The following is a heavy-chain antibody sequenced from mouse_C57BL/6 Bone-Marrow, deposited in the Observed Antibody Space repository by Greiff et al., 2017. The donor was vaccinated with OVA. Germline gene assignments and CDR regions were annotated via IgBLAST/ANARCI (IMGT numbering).Heavy chain of an antibody. CDR2: IYPGDGDT. CDR3: AYYYGSSSDYFDY. CDR1: GYAFSSSW. J-gene: IGHJ2*01. V-gene: IGHV1-82*01. Sequence: VQRVESGPELVKPGASVKISCKASGYAFSSSWMNWVKQRPGKGLEWIGRIYPGDGDTNYNGKFKGKATLTADKSSSTAYMQLSSLTSEDSAVYFCAYYYGSSSDYFDYWGQGTTLTVSS. D-gene: IGHD1-1*01.